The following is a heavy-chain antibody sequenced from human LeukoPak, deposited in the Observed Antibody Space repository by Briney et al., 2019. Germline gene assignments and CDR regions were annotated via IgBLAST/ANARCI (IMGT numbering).Heavy chain of an antibody. CDR2: ISGSGGST. V-gene: IGHV3-23*01. CDR3: ARASGYSSSFYYFDY. Sequence: GGSLRLSCAASGFTFSSYAMSWARQAPGKGLEWVSAISGSGGSTYYADSVKGRFTISRDNAKNSLYLQMNSLRAEDTAVYYCARASGYSSSFYYFDYWGQGTLVTVSS. D-gene: IGHD6-13*01. CDR1: GFTFSSYA. J-gene: IGHJ4*02.